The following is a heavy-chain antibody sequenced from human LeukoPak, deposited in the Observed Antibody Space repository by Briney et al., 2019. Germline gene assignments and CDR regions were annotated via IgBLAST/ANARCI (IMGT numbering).Heavy chain of an antibody. CDR2: IYYSGST. Sequence: SETLSLTCTVSGGSISSSSYYWGWIRQPPGKGLEWIGSIYYSGSTYYNPSLKSRVTISVDTSKNQFSLKLSSVTAADTAAYYCARHSRGGGVAVMDVWGQGTTVTVSS. V-gene: IGHV4-39*01. D-gene: IGHD2-15*01. J-gene: IGHJ6*02. CDR3: ARHSRGGGVAVMDV. CDR1: GGSISSSSYY.